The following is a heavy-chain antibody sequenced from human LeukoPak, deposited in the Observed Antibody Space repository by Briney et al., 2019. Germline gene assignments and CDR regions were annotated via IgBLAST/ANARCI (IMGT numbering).Heavy chain of an antibody. V-gene: IGHV3-30*03. CDR2: ISFDGNNR. CDR1: GFTFSSYG. D-gene: IGHD6-19*01. CDR3: ARDGTTIAVPEAFDI. J-gene: IGHJ3*02. Sequence: GGSLRLSCAASGFTFSSYGMHWVREAPGKGLEWVAVISFDGNNRYYADSVKGRFTISRDNSKKMLYLQMNSLRAEDTAVYYCARDGTTIAVPEAFDIWGQGTMVTVSS.